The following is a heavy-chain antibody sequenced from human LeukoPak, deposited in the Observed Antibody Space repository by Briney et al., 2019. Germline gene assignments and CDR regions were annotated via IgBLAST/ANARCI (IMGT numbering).Heavy chain of an antibody. Sequence: GRSLRLSCAVSGFTFSSYSMNWVRQAPGKGLEWVSSISSSSSYIYYADSVKGRFTISRDNSKNTLYLQMNSLRAEDTAVYYCAKDEGRDYFDYWGQGTLVTVSS. CDR3: AKDEGRDYFDY. J-gene: IGHJ4*02. V-gene: IGHV3-21*01. D-gene: IGHD1-26*01. CDR1: GFTFSSYS. CDR2: ISSSSSYI.